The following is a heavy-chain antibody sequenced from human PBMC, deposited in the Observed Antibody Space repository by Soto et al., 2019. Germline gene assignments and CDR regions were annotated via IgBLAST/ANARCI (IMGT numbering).Heavy chain of an antibody. V-gene: IGHV3-23*01. Sequence: APGKGLEWVSAISGSGGSTYYADSVKGRFTISRDNSKNTLYLQMNSMRAEDTAVYYFFFQAEDGIRDVRSVSAFLVNRSSDL. J-gene: IGHJ2*01. D-gene: IGHD3-10*02. CDR3: FFQAEDGIRDVRSVSAFLVNRSSDL. CDR2: ISGSGGST.